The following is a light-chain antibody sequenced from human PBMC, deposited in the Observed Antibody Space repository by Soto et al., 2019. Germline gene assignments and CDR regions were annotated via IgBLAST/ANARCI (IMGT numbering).Light chain of an antibody. CDR1: QGIRTD. Sequence: AIQMTQSPSSLSASVGDRVTITCRASQGIRTDLGWYQQSPGKAPKVLIVGASTLQSGVPSRFSGSGSGTDFTLTISSLQPEDFATYYCQQTYGIPLTFGGGTKVDIK. J-gene: IGKJ4*01. CDR3: QQTYGIPLT. V-gene: IGKV1-6*01. CDR2: GAS.